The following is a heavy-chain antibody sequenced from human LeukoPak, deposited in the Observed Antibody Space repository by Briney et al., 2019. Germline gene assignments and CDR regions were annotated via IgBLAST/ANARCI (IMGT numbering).Heavy chain of an antibody. J-gene: IGHJ4*02. V-gene: IGHV4-34*01. Sequence: SETLSLTCAVYGGSFSGYYWSWIRQPPGKGLEWIGEINHSGSTNYNPSLKSRVTISVDTSKNQFSLKLSSVTAADTAVYYCARGWNHMVRGVIGYWGQGTLVTVSS. D-gene: IGHD3-10*01. CDR1: GGSFSGYY. CDR2: INHSGST. CDR3: ARGWNHMVRGVIGY.